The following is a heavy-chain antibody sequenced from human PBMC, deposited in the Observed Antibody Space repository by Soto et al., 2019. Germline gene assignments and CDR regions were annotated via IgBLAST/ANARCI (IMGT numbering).Heavy chain of an antibody. D-gene: IGHD4-4*01. Sequence: VASVKVSCKASGYTFTSYDINWVRQATRQGLEWMGWMNPNSGNTGYAQKFQGRVTMTRNTSISTAYMELSSLRSEDTAVYYCARETLYSNYNGYYYGMDVWGQGTTVTVSS. CDR1: GYTFTSYD. J-gene: IGHJ6*02. CDR3: ARETLYSNYNGYYYGMDV. V-gene: IGHV1-8*01. CDR2: MNPNSGNT.